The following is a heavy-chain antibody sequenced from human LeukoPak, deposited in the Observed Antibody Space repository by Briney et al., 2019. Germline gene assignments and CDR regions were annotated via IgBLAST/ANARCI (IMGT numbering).Heavy chain of an antibody. J-gene: IGHJ4*02. CDR3: ARLGYYDSSGYYPLQGYYFDY. CDR1: GGSFSGYY. CDR2: ISYSGST. Sequence: SETLSLTCAVYGGSFSGYYWSWIRQPPGKGLEWIGYISYSGSTNYNPSLKSRVTISVDTSKNQFSLKLSSVTAADTAVYYCARLGYYDSSGYYPLQGYYFDYWGQGTLVTVSS. D-gene: IGHD3-22*01. V-gene: IGHV4-59*08.